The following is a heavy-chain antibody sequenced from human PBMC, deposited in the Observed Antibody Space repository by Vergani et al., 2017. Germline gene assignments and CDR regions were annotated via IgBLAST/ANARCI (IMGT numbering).Heavy chain of an antibody. V-gene: IGHV5-51*01. CDR1: GYTFTDYW. Sequence: EVQLVQSGAEVKKPGESLKISCEGSGYTFTDYWVGWVRQKPGKGLEWMGVVYARDSDTRYSPSFQGQVTISADKSISTAYLQWSSLKASDTAMYYCARQGPGTHYYYYMDVWGKGTTVTVSS. CDR2: VYARDSDT. J-gene: IGHJ6*03. D-gene: IGHD1-14*01. CDR3: ARQGPGTHYYYYMDV.